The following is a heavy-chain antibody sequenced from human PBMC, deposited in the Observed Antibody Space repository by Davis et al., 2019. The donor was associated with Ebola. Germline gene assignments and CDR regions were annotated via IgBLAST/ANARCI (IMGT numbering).Heavy chain of an antibody. V-gene: IGHV3-48*02. Sequence: GESLKISCAASGFTFSSYWMHWVCQAPGKGLEWVSYISSSSSYTNYADSVKGRFTISRDDAKNSLYLQMNSLRDDDTAVYYCARDSGTYSAQYWGQGTLVTVSS. CDR2: ISSSSSYT. D-gene: IGHD1-26*01. CDR3: ARDSGTYSAQY. J-gene: IGHJ4*02. CDR1: GFTFSSYW.